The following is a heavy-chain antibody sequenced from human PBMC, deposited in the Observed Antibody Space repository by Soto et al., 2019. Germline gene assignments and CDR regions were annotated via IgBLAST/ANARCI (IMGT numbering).Heavy chain of an antibody. CDR1: GFTFDDYG. J-gene: IGHJ4*02. CDR3: ARDPYGPGDYHDSSGYYYGPSYYFDY. CDR2: INWNGGST. V-gene: IGHV3-20*04. D-gene: IGHD3-22*01. Sequence: GGSLRLSCAASGFTFDDYGMSWVRQAPGKGLEWVSGINWNGGSTGYADSVKGRFTISRDNAKNSLYLQMNSLRAEDTALYYCARDPYGPGDYHDSSGYYYGPSYYFDYWGQGT.